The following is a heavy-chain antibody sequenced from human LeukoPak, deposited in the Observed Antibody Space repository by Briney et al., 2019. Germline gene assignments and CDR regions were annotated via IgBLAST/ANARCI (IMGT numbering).Heavy chain of an antibody. J-gene: IGHJ5*02. Sequence: PSQTLSLTCTVSGGSISSGGYYWSWIRQHPGKGLEWIGYSYYSGSIYYNPSLKSRVAISVDTSKNQFSLKLTSVTAADTAVYYCARSGSTSVGNWFDPWGQGTLVTVSS. V-gene: IGHV4-31*03. CDR3: ARSGSTSVGNWFDP. D-gene: IGHD2-2*01. CDR2: SYYSGSI. CDR1: GGSISSGGYY.